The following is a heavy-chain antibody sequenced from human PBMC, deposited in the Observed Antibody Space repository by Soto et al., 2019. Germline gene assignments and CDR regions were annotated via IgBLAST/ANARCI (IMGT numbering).Heavy chain of an antibody. J-gene: IGHJ4*02. D-gene: IGHD6-6*01. CDR3: ARSRRSEYSSSKFDY. Sequence: SVKVSCKASGGTFSSYAISWVRQAPGQGLEWMGGIIPIFGTANYAQKFQGRVTITADESTSTAYMELSSLRSEDTAVYYCARSRRSEYSSSKFDYWGQGTLVTVSS. CDR1: GGTFSSYA. CDR2: IIPIFGTA. V-gene: IGHV1-69*13.